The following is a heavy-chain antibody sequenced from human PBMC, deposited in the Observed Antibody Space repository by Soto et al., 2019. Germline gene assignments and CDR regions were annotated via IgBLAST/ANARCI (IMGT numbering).Heavy chain of an antibody. CDR2: IWYDGSNK. CDR3: AREPSMYGDYWGTCGY. CDR1: GFTFSSYV. V-gene: IGHV3-33*01. D-gene: IGHD4-17*01. Sequence: QVQLVESGGGVVQPGRSLRLSCAASGFTFSSYVMHWVRQAPGKGLEWVAVIWYDGSNKYYADSVKGRFTISRDNSKNTLYLQSKSLSAEDTAVYYCAREPSMYGDYWGTCGYCGQGTLVTVSS. J-gene: IGHJ4*02.